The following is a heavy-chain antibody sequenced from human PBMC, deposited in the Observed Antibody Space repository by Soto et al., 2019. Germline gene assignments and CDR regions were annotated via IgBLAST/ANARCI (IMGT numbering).Heavy chain of an antibody. D-gene: IGHD3-3*01. J-gene: IGHJ5*02. V-gene: IGHV4-61*03. Sequence: SGNLALTCTVSGGSVSSGSHSWSWIRQPPGKGLEWIGNIYYSGSTKYNPSLKSRVTISVDRSRNHFSLNLRSVTNADTALYYCARATSYDFWSGYVGFAPLGKGTLVTV. CDR1: GGSVSSGSHS. CDR2: IYYSGST. CDR3: ARATSYDFWSGYVGFAP.